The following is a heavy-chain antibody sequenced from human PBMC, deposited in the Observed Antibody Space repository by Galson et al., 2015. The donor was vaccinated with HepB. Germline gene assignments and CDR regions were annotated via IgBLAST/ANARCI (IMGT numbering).Heavy chain of an antibody. Sequence: ETLSLTCTVSGVSITNHYWSWIRHPPGKVLEWIGYIYHTGTTDYNPALEGRVAMSVDTSRNQIPLTLNSVIAGDTAVYYCALHVEYMKSRGPRGHFDYWGQGTLVTVSS. J-gene: IGHJ4*02. D-gene: IGHD2/OR15-2a*01. CDR1: GVSITNHY. V-gene: IGHV4-59*11. CDR3: ALHVEYMKSRGPRGHFDY. CDR2: IYHTGTT.